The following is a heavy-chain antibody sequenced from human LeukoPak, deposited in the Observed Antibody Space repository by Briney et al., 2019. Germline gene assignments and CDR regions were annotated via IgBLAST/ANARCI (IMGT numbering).Heavy chain of an antibody. CDR2: IYYSGIT. J-gene: IGHJ4*02. Sequence: SETLSLTCTVSGGSISSGGYYWSWNRQHPGKGLEWIGYIYYSGITYYNPSLKSRVTISIDTSKNQFSLKLNSVTAADTAVYYCARDRSIAAAGYYFDYWGQGTLVTVSS. V-gene: IGHV4-31*03. CDR3: ARDRSIAAAGYYFDY. CDR1: GGSISSGGYY. D-gene: IGHD6-13*01.